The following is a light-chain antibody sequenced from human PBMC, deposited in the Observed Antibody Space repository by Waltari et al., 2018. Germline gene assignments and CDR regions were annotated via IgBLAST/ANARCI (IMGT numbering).Light chain of an antibody. J-gene: IGKJ2*01. CDR2: GAS. V-gene: IGKV3-15*01. CDR1: ESVGNI. Sequence: EIVLTQSPVTLSLAPAERATLSCWASESVGNIFAWYQQKPGQAPRLLIYGASSRATGIPARFSASGSRTEFVLTISSLQSEDLAVYYCQQYNNWPYTFGQGTKLEIK. CDR3: QQYNNWPYT.